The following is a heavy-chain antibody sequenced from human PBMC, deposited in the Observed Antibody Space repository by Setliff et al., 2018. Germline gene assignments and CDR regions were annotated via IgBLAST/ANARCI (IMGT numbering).Heavy chain of an antibody. CDR3: VRSGKFGMRFWFDQ. D-gene: IGHD1-26*01. J-gene: IGHJ5*02. V-gene: IGHV1-18*01. Sequence: GASVKVSCKAFGYTFAKYGTSWVRQAPGQGLEWMGWISGYNGYTVYAQKLQGRVTLTTDTSTGTAYMEVSSLTSDDTAFYYCVRSGKFGMRFWFDQWGQGTLVTVSS. CDR1: GYTFAKYG. CDR2: ISGYNGYT.